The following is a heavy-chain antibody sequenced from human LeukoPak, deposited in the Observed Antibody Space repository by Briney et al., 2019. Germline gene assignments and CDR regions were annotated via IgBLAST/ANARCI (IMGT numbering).Heavy chain of an antibody. CDR1: GFTFSSYA. Sequence: GRSLRLSCAASGFTFSSYAMHWVRQAPGKGLEWVAVISYHGSNKHYADSVKGRFTISRDNSKSTLYLQMNSLRAEDTALYYCARDRAPYCGGDCYSSADYWGQGTLVTVSS. CDR2: ISYHGSNK. CDR3: ARDRAPYCGGDCYSSADY. D-gene: IGHD2-21*02. V-gene: IGHV3-30*04. J-gene: IGHJ4*02.